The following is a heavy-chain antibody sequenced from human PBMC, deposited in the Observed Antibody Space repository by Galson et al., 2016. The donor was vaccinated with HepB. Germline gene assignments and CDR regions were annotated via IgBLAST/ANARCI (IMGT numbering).Heavy chain of an antibody. CDR3: TRDIAAFGGVME. CDR2: IKEDGSEK. J-gene: IGHJ4*02. D-gene: IGHD3-16*01. Sequence: SLRLSCAGSGFTLSRYWMSWVRQAPGKGLEWVANIKEDGSEKKHVDSVKGRFTISRDNAKNSVYLQMNSLSTEDTALYSGTRDIAAFGGVMEWGQGTLVTISS. V-gene: IGHV3-7*04. CDR1: GFTLSRYW.